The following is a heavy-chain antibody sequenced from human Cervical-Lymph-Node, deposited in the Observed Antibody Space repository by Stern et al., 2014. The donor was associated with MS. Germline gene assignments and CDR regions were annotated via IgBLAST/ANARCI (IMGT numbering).Heavy chain of an antibody. CDR3: ARDQRGITIFGVVTDYYYLGMDV. CDR1: GYIFTGYY. V-gene: IGHV1-2*02. J-gene: IGHJ6*02. D-gene: IGHD3-3*01. Sequence: VQLVESGAEVKKPGASVKVSCKTSGYIFTGYYIHWVRQAPGKGLEWMAWINPNTGGTKYAQKFQGRVTMSRDTSISTAYVELSSLTSDDTAVYYCARDQRGITIFGVVTDYYYLGMDVWGQGTTVTVSS. CDR2: INPNTGGT.